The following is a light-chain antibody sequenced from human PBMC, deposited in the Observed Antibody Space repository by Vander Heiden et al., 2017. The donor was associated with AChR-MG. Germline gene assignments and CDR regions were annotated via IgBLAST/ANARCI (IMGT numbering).Light chain of an antibody. CDR3: QSYDTSLSGPV. J-gene: IGLJ2*01. V-gene: IGLV1-40*01. Sequence: QSVLTQPPSVSGAPGQRVTISCTGSSSNIGAGYDVHRDQQVPGTAPKLLIFGNYNRPSGVPDRLSGSKSGTSASLAITGLQAEDEADYFCQSYDTSLSGPVFGGGTKLTVL. CDR2: GNY. CDR1: SSNIGAGYD.